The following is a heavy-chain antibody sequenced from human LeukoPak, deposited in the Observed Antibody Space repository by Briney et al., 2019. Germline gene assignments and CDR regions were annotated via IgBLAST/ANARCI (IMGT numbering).Heavy chain of an antibody. CDR3: ARLITMVRGARGYFDY. V-gene: IGHV4-39*07. CDR2: IYYSGST. CDR1: GGSISSSSYY. D-gene: IGHD3-10*01. J-gene: IGHJ4*02. Sequence: SETLSLTCTVSGGSISSSSYYWGWIRQPPGKGLEWIGYIYYSGSTYYNPSLKSRVTISVDTSKNQFSLKLSSVAAADTAVYYCARLITMVRGARGYFDYWGQGTLVTVSS.